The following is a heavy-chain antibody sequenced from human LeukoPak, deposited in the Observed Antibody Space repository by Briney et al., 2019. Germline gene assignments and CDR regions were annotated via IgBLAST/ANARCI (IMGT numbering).Heavy chain of an antibody. J-gene: IGHJ4*02. Sequence: GGSLRLSCAASGFTFSSYAMHWVRQAPGKGLEWVAVISYDGSNKYYEDSVKGRFTISRDNSKNTLYLQMNSLRAEDTAVYYCAIISGYDSPGYFDYWGQGTLVTVSS. CDR2: ISYDGSNK. V-gene: IGHV3-30*04. CDR3: AIISGYDSPGYFDY. D-gene: IGHD5-12*01. CDR1: GFTFSSYA.